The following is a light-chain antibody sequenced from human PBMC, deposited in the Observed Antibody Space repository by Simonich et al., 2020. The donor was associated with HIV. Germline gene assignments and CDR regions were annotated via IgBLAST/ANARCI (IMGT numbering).Light chain of an antibody. CDR1: QSVLYNSYNMNY. CDR3: QQYYDTPYT. CDR2: WAS. J-gene: IGKJ2*01. V-gene: IGKV4-1*01. Sequence: DIVMTQSLDSLAVSLCERATINCKSSQSVLYNSYNMNYLTWYQQKPGQPPKLLIYWASTRESGVPDRFSGSGSGTDFTLTISSLQAEDVAVYYCQQYYDTPYTFGQGTKLEIK.